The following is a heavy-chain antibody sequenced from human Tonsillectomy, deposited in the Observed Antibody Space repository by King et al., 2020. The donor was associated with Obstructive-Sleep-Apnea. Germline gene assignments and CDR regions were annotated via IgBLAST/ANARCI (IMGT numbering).Heavy chain of an antibody. CDR2: ISSSGSTI. CDR3: SSARGGGSGSLDY. Sequence: VQLVESGGGLVKPGGSLRLSCAASGFTFSDSYMTWVRQAPGKGLEWVSYISSSGSTIYYADSVKGRFTISRDNAKNSLYLQMNSLRAEDTAVYYCSSARGGGSGSLDYWGQGTLVTVSS. V-gene: IGHV3-11*01. D-gene: IGHD3-10*01. J-gene: IGHJ4*02. CDR1: GFTFSDSY.